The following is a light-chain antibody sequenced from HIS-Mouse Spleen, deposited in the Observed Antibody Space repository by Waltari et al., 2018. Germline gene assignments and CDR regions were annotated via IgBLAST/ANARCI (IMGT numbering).Light chain of an antibody. CDR3: QSYDSSLSGSKWV. V-gene: IGLV1-40*01. CDR1: SSNIGAGYD. Sequence: QSVLTQPPSVSGAPGQRVTISCTGSSSNIGAGYDVHWYQQLPGTAPKLLTSVTRNRPSGVPDRFSGSKSGTSASLAITGLQAEDEADYYCQSYDSSLSGSKWVFGGGTKLTVL. J-gene: IGLJ3*02. CDR2: VTR.